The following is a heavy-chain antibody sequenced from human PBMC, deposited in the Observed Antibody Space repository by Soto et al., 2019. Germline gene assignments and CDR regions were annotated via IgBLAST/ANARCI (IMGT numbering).Heavy chain of an antibody. CDR2: ISGSGGST. D-gene: IGHD6-19*01. J-gene: IGHJ4*02. V-gene: IGHV3-23*01. CDR1: GFTFSSYA. CDR3: TKSLEYSSGWYFDY. Sequence: GGSLRLSCAASGFTFSSYAMSWVRQAPGKGLEWVSAISGSGGSTYYADTVKGRFTISRDNSKNTLYLQMNSLRAEGKTVYYCTKSLEYSSGWYFDYWGQGTLVTVSS.